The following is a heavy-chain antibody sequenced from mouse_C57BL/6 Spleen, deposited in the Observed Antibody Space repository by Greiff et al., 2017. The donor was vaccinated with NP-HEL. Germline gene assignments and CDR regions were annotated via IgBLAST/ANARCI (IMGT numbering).Heavy chain of an antibody. CDR2: IDPSDSYT. Sequence: QVQLQQPGAELVMPGASVKLSCKASGYTFTSYWMHWVKQRPGQGLEWIGEIDPSDSYTNYNQKFKGKSTLTVDKSSSTAYMQLSSLTSEDSAVYYCARRGSNRSYYFDYWGQGTTLTVSS. CDR3: ARRGSNRSYYFDY. V-gene: IGHV1-69*01. D-gene: IGHD4-1*01. J-gene: IGHJ2*01. CDR1: GYTFTSYW.